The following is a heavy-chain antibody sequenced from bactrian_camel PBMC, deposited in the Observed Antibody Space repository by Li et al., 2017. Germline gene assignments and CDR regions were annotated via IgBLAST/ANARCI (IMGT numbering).Heavy chain of an antibody. CDR1: GYTAVINY. D-gene: IGHD1*01. CDR2: IYTGGGNK. Sequence: DVQLVESGGGSVQAGGSLRLSCAASGYTAVINYMGWIHQSPGNEREVLAAIYTGGGNKYYADSVKGRFTISQDDARNTVYLEMNSLNPDDTAVYHCVRDPGLCDLKYFSTLEFNDLGPGTQVTVS. CDR3: VRDPGLCDLKYFSTLEFND. V-gene: IGHV3S40*01. J-gene: IGHJ4*01.